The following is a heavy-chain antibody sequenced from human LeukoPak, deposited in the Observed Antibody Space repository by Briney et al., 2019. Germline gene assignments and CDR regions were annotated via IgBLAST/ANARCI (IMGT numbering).Heavy chain of an antibody. V-gene: IGHV4-38-2*01. J-gene: IGHJ3*02. CDR3: ARQDVGCSSAGCYWALGAFDI. Sequence: KSSETLSLTCAVSGYSISSGYSWGWIRQPPGKGLEWIGTIYHSGSTYYNPSLKSRVTISLDTSKNQFSLRLSSVTVADTAVYYCARQDVGCSSAGCYWALGAFDIWGQGTMVTVSS. CDR1: GYSISSGYS. CDR2: IYHSGST. D-gene: IGHD2-2*01.